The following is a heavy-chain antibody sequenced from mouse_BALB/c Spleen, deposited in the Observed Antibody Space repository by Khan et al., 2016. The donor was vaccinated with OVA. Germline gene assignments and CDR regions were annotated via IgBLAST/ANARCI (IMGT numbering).Heavy chain of an antibody. CDR2: ILPGSNST. J-gene: IGHJ3*01. V-gene: IGHV1-9*01. CDR3: ARGNYYGSTSWVGY. Sequence: QVQLKESGAELMKPGASVKISCKATGYTFSSYWIEWVKQRPGHGLEWIGEILPGSNSTNYTERFKGKATITADTSSNTAYMQLSSLTSEDSAIYYCARGNYYGSTSWVGYWGQGTLVTVSA. D-gene: IGHD1-1*01. CDR1: GYTFSSYW.